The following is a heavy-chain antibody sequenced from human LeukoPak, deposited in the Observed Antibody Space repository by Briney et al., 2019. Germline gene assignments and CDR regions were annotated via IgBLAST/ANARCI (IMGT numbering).Heavy chain of an antibody. J-gene: IGHJ4*02. V-gene: IGHV3-48*04. CDR2: ISSSGSTI. D-gene: IGHD5-18*01. CDR1: GFTFTNAW. Sequence: PGGSLRLSCAASGFTFTNAWMTWVRQAPGKGLEWVSYISSSGSTIYYADSVKGRFTISRDNAKNSLYLQMNSLRAEDTAVYYCARVGEDTAMVTLGRVYWGQGTLVTVSS. CDR3: ARVGEDTAMVTLGRVY.